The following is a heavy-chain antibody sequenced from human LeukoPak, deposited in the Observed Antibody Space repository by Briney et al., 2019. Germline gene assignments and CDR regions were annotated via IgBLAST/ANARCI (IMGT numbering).Heavy chain of an antibody. CDR3: ARGAYSYPLNAFDI. CDR2: IDTSSNYI. CDR1: ASTFSSYS. D-gene: IGHD5-18*01. J-gene: IGHJ3*02. V-gene: IGHV3-21*01. Sequence: PGGSLRLSCAASASTFSSYSMNWVRQAPGKGLEWVSYIDTSSNYIYYADSVKGRFTIYRDNAKNSLYLQMSSLRAEDTAVYYCARGAYSYPLNAFDIWGQGTMVIVSS.